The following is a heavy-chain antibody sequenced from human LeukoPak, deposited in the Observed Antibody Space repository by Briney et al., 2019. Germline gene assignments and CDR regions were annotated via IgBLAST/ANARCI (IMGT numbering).Heavy chain of an antibody. J-gene: IGHJ4*02. CDR1: GYTFTGYY. CDR2: IIPIFGTA. CDR3: ARAVFGYYDILTGYCPLDY. Sequence: ASVKVSCKASGYTFTGYYMHWVRQAPGQGLEWMGGIIPIFGTANYAQKFQGRVTITADESTSTAYMELSSLRSEDTAVYYCARAVFGYYDILTGYCPLDYWGQGTLVTVSS. V-gene: IGHV1-69*13. D-gene: IGHD3-9*01.